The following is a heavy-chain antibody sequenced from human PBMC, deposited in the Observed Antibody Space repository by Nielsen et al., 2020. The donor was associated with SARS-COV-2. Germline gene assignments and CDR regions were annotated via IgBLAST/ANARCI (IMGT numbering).Heavy chain of an antibody. J-gene: IGHJ3*02. CDR1: GFTFSSYW. CDR3: ARETYYYDSSGYSNAFDI. V-gene: IGHV3-74*01. CDR2: ISSDGSST. Sequence: RGSLRLSCAASGFTFSSYWMHWVRQAPGKGLVWVSRISSDGSSTSYADSVKGRFTISRDNAKNTLYLQMNSLRAEDTAVYYCARETYYYDSSGYSNAFDIWGQGTMVTVSS. D-gene: IGHD3-22*01.